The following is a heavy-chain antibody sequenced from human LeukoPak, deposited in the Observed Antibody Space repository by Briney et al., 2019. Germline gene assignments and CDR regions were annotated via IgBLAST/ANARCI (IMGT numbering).Heavy chain of an antibody. V-gene: IGHV3-23*01. J-gene: IGHJ4*02. CDR1: GFTFSSYA. CDR3: AKHKSLYTYGRFDY. Sequence: GGSLRLSCAASGFTFSSYAMSWVRQAPGKGLEWVSSISGSGGSTNYADSVKGRFTISRDNSKNTLYLQMNSLRAEDTAVYYCAKHKSLYTYGRFDYWGQGTLVTVSS. CDR2: ISGSGGST. D-gene: IGHD3-10*01.